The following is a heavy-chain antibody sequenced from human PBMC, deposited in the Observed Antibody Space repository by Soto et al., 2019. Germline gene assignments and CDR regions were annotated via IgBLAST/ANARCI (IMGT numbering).Heavy chain of an antibody. D-gene: IGHD5-12*01. CDR1: GGSISSYY. V-gene: IGHV4-59*13. CDR2: IYYSGST. CDR3: AGRGYSGYDSSDY. Sequence: QVQLQESGPGLVKPSETLSLTCTVSGGSISSYYWSWIRQPPGKGLEWIGYIYYSGSTNYNPSLKSRVTISVDTSKNQFSLKLSSVTAADTAVYYCAGRGYSGYDSSDYWGQGTLVTVSS. J-gene: IGHJ4*02.